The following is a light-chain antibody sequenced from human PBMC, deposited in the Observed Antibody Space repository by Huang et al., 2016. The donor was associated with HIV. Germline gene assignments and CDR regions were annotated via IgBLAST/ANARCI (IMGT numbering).Light chain of an antibody. J-gene: IGKJ1*01. V-gene: IGKV1-39*01. CDR1: QSISSY. Sequence: DIQMTQSPSSLSASVGDRVTSTCRASQSISSYLNWYQQKPGKAPKLLIYAASSLQSGVPARFSGSGSGTDFTLPISSLQPEDFATYYCQQSYSTPRTFGQGTKVEIK. CDR3: QQSYSTPRT. CDR2: AAS.